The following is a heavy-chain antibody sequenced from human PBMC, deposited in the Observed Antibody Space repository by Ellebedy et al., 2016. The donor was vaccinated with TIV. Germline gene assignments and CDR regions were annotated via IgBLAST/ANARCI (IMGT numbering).Heavy chain of an antibody. D-gene: IGHD1-1*01. CDR2: IYHSGST. V-gene: IGHV4-59*12. CDR3: AGDFTLSGQLERRMDWFDP. CDR1: GGSISSYY. Sequence: SETLSLXCTVSGGSISSYYWSWIRQPPGKGLEWIGYIYHSGSTYYNPSLKSRVTISVDRSKNQFSLKLSSVTAADTAVYYCAGDFTLSGQLERRMDWFDPWGQGTLVTVSS. J-gene: IGHJ5*02.